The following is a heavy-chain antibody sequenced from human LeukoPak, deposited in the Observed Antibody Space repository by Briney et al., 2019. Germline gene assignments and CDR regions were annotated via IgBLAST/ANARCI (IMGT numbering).Heavy chain of an antibody. J-gene: IGHJ5*02. V-gene: IGHV1-2*02. D-gene: IGHD6-19*01. CDR3: ANTGYSSSGWFWFDP. Sequence: ASVKVSCKASGYTFTGYYMHWVRQAPGQGLEWMGWINPNSGGTNYAQKFQGRVTMTRDTSISTAYMELSRLRSDDTAVYYCANTGYSSSGWFWFDPWGQGTLVTVSS. CDR1: GYTFTGYY. CDR2: INPNSGGT.